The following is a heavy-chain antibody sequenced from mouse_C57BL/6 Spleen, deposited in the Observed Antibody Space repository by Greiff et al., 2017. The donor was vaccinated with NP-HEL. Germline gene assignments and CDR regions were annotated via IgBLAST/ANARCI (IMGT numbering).Heavy chain of an antibody. V-gene: IGHV1-82*01. Sequence: QVQLQQSGPELVKPGASVKISCKASGYAFSSSWMNWVKQRPGKGLEWIGRIYPGDGDTNYNGKFKGKATLTADKSSSTAYMQLSSLTSEDSAVYFCARYSLYYFDYWGQGTTLTVSS. CDR2: IYPGDGDT. CDR3: ARYSLYYFDY. CDR1: GYAFSSSW. J-gene: IGHJ2*01.